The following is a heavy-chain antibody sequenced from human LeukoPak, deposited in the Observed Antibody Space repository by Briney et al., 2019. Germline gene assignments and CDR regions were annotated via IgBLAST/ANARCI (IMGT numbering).Heavy chain of an antibody. J-gene: IGHJ5*02. CDR2: IYYSGST. V-gene: IGHV4-59*12. CDR1: GCSIISYY. CDR3: ARDQGIAAAGNWFDT. D-gene: IGHD6-13*01. Sequence: SETLSLTCTVSGCSIISYYWSWIRQPPQKELEWIGDIYYSGSTNYNPSLKSRVTISVDTSKNQFSLKLRSVTAADTAVYYCARDQGIAAAGNWFDTWGQGTLVTVSS.